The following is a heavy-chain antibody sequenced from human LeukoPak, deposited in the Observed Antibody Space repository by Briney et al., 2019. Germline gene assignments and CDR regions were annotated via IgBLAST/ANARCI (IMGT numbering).Heavy chain of an antibody. V-gene: IGHV3-48*01. CDR1: GFTFSIYS. Sequence: GGSLRLSCAASGFTFSIYSMNWVRQAPGKGLEWVSYISGRSSTKYYADSVKGRFTISRDNAENSLYLQMNSLRVEDTAVYYCARVRLDSGTYSLYYWGQGTLVTVSS. CDR3: ARVRLDSGTYSLYY. J-gene: IGHJ4*02. D-gene: IGHD3-10*01. CDR2: ISGRSSTK.